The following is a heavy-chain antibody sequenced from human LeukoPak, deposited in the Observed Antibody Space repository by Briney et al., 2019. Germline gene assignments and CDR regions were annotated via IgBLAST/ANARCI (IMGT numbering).Heavy chain of an antibody. J-gene: IGHJ4*02. CDR1: GYTFTAYY. Sequence: ASVKVSCKASGYTFTAYYMHWVRQAPGQGLERMGWINPNSGGTNYAQKFQGRVTMTRDTSISTVYMELSRLRSDDTAVYYCARDFPSSGWYHPFDYWGQGILVTASS. CDR2: INPNSGGT. D-gene: IGHD6-19*01. V-gene: IGHV1-2*02. CDR3: ARDFPSSGWYHPFDY.